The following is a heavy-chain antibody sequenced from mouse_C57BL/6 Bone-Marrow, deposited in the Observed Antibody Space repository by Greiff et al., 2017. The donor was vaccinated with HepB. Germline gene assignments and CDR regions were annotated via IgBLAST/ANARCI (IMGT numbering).Heavy chain of an antibody. CDR2: FYPGSGSI. CDR3: ARHELWLRTFDY. J-gene: IGHJ2*01. V-gene: IGHV1-62-2*01. CDR1: GYTFTEYT. D-gene: IGHD2-2*01. Sequence: QVHVKQSGAELVKPGASVKLSCKASGYTFTEYTIHWVKQRSGQGLEWIGWFYPGSGSIKYNEKFKDKATLTADKSSSTVYMELSRLTSEDSAVYFCARHELWLRTFDYWGQGTTLTVSS.